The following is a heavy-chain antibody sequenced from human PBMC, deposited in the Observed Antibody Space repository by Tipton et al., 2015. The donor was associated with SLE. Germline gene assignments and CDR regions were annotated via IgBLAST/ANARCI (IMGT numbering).Heavy chain of an antibody. Sequence: QVQLVQSGAEVRKPGASVKVSCKASGYTFTGYYMHWVRQAPGQGLEWMGWINPNSGGTNYAQKFQGRVTMTRDTSISTAYMELSRLRSDDTAVYYCARVFGVAAAGTNYYYGMDVWGQGTTVTVSS. CDR3: ARVFGVAAAGTNYYYGMDV. V-gene: IGHV1-2*02. CDR1: GYTFTGYY. J-gene: IGHJ6*02. CDR2: INPNSGGT. D-gene: IGHD6-13*01.